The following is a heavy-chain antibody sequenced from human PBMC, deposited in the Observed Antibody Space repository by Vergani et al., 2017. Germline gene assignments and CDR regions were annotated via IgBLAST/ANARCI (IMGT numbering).Heavy chain of an antibody. Sequence: QLQLQESGPGLVKPSETLSLTCTVSGGSISSYYWSWIWKPPGKGREWIGYSCYSRSTSSNPSLKSRVTISVDTSKNQFSLKLSTVTAADTAVYYCARGPSEIYYGWGPIDDWGQGTLVTVSS. CDR2: SCYSRST. D-gene: IGHD3-10*01. V-gene: IGHV4-59*01. CDR3: ARGPSEIYYGWGPIDD. CDR1: GGSISSYY. J-gene: IGHJ4*02.